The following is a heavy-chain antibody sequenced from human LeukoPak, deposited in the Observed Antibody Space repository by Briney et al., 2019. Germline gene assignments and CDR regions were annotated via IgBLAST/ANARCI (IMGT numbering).Heavy chain of an antibody. CDR2: ISSSSSYI. CDR3: AKGPHSYGYISPDFDY. D-gene: IGHD5-18*01. Sequence: PGGSLRLSCAASGFTFSSYSMNWVRQAPGKGLEWVSSISSSSSYIYYADSVKGRFTISRDNSKNTLYLQMNSLRAEDTAVYYCAKGPHSYGYISPDFDYWGQGTLVTVSS. J-gene: IGHJ4*02. V-gene: IGHV3-21*01. CDR1: GFTFSSYS.